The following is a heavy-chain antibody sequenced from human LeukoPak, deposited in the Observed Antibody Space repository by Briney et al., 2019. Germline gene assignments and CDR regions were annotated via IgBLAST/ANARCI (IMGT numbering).Heavy chain of an antibody. D-gene: IGHD2-15*01. Sequence: GASVKVSCKASGYTFTSYGISWVRQAPGQGLEWMGWISPYNGNTNYAQKFQGRVTMMTDKSTSTAYMELRTLRSDDTAVYFCARDPRSGVLDYWGQGTLVTVSS. CDR3: ARDPRSGVLDY. V-gene: IGHV1-18*01. J-gene: IGHJ4*02. CDR1: GYTFTSYG. CDR2: ISPYNGNT.